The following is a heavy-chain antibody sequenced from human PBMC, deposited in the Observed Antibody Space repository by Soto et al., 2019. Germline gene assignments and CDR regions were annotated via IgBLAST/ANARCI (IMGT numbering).Heavy chain of an antibody. J-gene: IGHJ6*02. Sequence: PGGSVRLSCAASGFTFSDYYMSWIRQAPGKGLEWVSYISSSSSYTNYADSVKGRFTISRDNAKNSLYLQMNSLRAEDTAVYYCAREISSGWYGDYYYGMDVWGQGTTVTVSS. CDR1: GFTFSDYY. V-gene: IGHV3-11*06. CDR3: AREISSGWYGDYYYGMDV. D-gene: IGHD6-19*01. CDR2: ISSSSSYT.